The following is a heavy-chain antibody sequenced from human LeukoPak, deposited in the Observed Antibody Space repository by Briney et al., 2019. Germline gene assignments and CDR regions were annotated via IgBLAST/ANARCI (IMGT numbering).Heavy chain of an antibody. CDR3: ARGPEIYGSGSYLEMDY. Sequence: SETLSLTCAVYGGSFSGYYWSWIRQPPGKGLEWIGEINHSGSTNYNPSLKSRVTMSVDTSKNQFSLKLSSVTAADTAVYYCARGPEIYGSGSYLEMDYWGQGTLVTVSS. J-gene: IGHJ4*02. CDR1: GGSFSGYY. D-gene: IGHD3-10*01. V-gene: IGHV4-34*01. CDR2: INHSGST.